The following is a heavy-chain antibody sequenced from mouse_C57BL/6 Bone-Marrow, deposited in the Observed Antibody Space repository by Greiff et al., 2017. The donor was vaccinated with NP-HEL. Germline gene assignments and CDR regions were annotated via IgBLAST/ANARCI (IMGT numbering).Heavy chain of an antibody. CDR3: AREDYYGSSYVWFAY. Sequence: VKLMESGAELARPGASVKLSCKASGYTFTSYGISWVKQRTGQGLEWIGEIYPRSGNTYYNEKFKGKATLTADKSSSTAYMELRSLTSEDSAVYFCAREDYYGSSYVWFAYWGQGTLVTVSA. J-gene: IGHJ3*01. D-gene: IGHD1-1*01. CDR2: IYPRSGNT. CDR1: GYTFTSYG. V-gene: IGHV1-81*01.